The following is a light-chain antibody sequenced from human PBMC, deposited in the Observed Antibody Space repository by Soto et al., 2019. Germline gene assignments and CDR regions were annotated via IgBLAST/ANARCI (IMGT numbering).Light chain of an antibody. V-gene: IGLV2-8*01. CDR3: CSQAGNTNYV. Sequence: QSVLTQPPSASGSPGQSVAISCTGTSRDVGGQNYVSWYQQHPGKAPKLIIYAVSNRPSGVPDRFSGSKSGNTASLTISGLRAEDEADYYCCSQAGNTNYVFGTGTKVTVL. J-gene: IGLJ1*01. CDR1: SRDVGGQNY. CDR2: AVS.